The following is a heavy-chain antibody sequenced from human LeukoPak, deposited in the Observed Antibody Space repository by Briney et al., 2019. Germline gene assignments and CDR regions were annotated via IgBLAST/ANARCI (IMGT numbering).Heavy chain of an antibody. CDR2: ISSSSSYI. CDR3: ARFSSHIAAASLDY. Sequence: PGGSLRLSCAASGFAFSSYSMNWVRQAPGKGLEWVSSISSSSSYIYYADSVKGRFTISRDNAKNSLYLQMNSLRAEDTAVYYCARFSSHIAAASLDYWGQGTLVTVSS. CDR1: GFAFSSYS. J-gene: IGHJ4*02. V-gene: IGHV3-21*01. D-gene: IGHD6-13*01.